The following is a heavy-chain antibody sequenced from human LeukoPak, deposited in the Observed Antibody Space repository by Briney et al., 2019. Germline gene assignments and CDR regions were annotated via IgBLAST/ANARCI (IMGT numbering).Heavy chain of an antibody. CDR2: TYSRSKWYN. V-gene: IGHV6-1*01. J-gene: IGHJ4*02. CDR1: GDSVSSNSAA. D-gene: IGHD2-15*01. CDR3: AREYSTSFDY. Sequence: SQTLSLSCVISGDSVSSNSAAWNWIRQSPSRGLEWLGRTYSRSKWYNDYAVSVQGRVTINPDTSKNQLSLQLNSVTPEDTAVYYCAREYSTSFDYWGQGILATVSS.